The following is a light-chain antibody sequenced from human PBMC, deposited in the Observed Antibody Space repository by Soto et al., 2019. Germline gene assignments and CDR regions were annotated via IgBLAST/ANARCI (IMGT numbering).Light chain of an antibody. V-gene: IGKV4-1*01. CDR3: HQYHSSPWT. CDR1: QSVLYSYNNKNY. J-gene: IGKJ1*01. Sequence: VMTQSPDSLAVSLGERATINCKSSQSVLYSYNNKNYLAWYQQKPGQPPKLLIYWASTRDSGVPDRFGGSGSGTDFTLTISSLQAEDVAVYFCHQYHSSPWTFCQGTKVEIK. CDR2: WAS.